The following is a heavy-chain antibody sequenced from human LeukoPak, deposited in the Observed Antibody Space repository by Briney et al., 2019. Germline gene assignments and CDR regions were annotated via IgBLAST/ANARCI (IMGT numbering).Heavy chain of an antibody. Sequence: QPGRSLRLSCAASGFTFSSYGMHWVRQAPGKGLEWVAVISYDGSNKYYADSVKGRFTISRDNSKNTLYLQMNSLRAEDTAVYYCAKDYRPDFGVATPIDYWGQGTLVTVSS. CDR1: GFTFSSYG. D-gene: IGHD3-3*01. CDR2: ISYDGSNK. J-gene: IGHJ4*02. CDR3: AKDYRPDFGVATPIDY. V-gene: IGHV3-30*18.